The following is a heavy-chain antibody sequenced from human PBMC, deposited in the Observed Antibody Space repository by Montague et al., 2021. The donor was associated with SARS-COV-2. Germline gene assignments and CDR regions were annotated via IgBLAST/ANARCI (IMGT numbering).Heavy chain of an antibody. J-gene: IGHJ6*02. CDR2: IYYSGST. V-gene: IGHV4-59*01. Sequence: SETLSLTCTVSGGSISNYYWSWIRQPPGRGLEWIGYIYYSGSTDYSPSLKSRVTISLDTSKNQFPLKVTSVTAADTAVYYCASGGGYYNYGLDVWGPGTTVTVSS. CDR1: GGSISNYY. CDR3: ASGGGYYNYGLDV. D-gene: IGHD3-22*01.